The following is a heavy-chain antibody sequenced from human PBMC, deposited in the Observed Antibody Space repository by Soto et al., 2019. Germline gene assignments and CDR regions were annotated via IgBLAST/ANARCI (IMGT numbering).Heavy chain of an antibody. V-gene: IGHV1-2*04. Sequence: QVALVQSGAEVGKPGASVTVSCRASGDSFNDYYIPWVRQAPGQGFQWMGWINPNGGVTKYAQKFQGWVSMTRDTSIRTVYMQLSRLRSDDTAVYYCARESGGATATLDYYYFYMDVWGTGTTVTVSS. CDR2: INPNGGVT. D-gene: IGHD5-12*01. CDR3: ARESGGATATLDYYYFYMDV. J-gene: IGHJ6*03. CDR1: GDSFNDYY.